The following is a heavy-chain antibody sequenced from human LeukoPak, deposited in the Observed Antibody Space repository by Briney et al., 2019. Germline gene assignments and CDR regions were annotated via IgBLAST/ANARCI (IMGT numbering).Heavy chain of an antibody. CDR3: AKPHASGIYLPYDN. D-gene: IGHD3-10*01. V-gene: IGHV3-23*01. Sequence: PGGSLRLSCAASGFLFSDCTMSWLRQAPGEGLQWVSAITPNGGFATYAESVKGRFIIPRDNSRNTLYLQMNSLRAEDTAVYYCAKPHASGIYLPYDNWGQGTPVTVSS. CDR1: GFLFSDCT. J-gene: IGHJ4*02. CDR2: ITPNGGFA.